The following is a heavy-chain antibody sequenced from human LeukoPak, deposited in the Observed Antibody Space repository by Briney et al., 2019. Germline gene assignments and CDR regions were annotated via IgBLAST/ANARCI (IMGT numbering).Heavy chain of an antibody. CDR1: GGSISSSSYY. D-gene: IGHD3-10*01. CDR3: ARHVGYYGSGSYLDAFDI. CDR2: IYYRGST. V-gene: IGHV4-39*01. Sequence: SETLSLTCTVSGGSISSSSYYWGWIRQPPGKGLEWIGSIYYRGSTYYNPSIKSRVTISVDTSKNQFSLKLSSVTAADTAVYYCARHVGYYGSGSYLDAFDIWGQGTMVTVSS. J-gene: IGHJ3*02.